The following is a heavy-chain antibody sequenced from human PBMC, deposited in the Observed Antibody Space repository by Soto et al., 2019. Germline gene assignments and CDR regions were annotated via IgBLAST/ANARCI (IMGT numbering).Heavy chain of an antibody. J-gene: IGHJ4*02. V-gene: IGHV1-18*01. CDR3: ARGAPPGHY. D-gene: IGHD3-10*01. CDR2: ISAYNGNT. CDR1: GHTFTSYF. Sequence: APVKVSCKASGHTFTSYFISWVRQAPGQGLEWMGWISAYNGNTNYAQKLQGRVTMTTDTSTSTAYMELRSLRSDATAVYYCARGAPPGHYWGQGTLVAVSS.